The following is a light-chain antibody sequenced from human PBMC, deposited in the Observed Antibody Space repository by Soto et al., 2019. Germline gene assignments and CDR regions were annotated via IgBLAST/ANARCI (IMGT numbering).Light chain of an antibody. CDR3: VAWDDSLSAAV. J-gene: IGLJ7*01. Sequence: QSVLTQSPSASGTPGQRVTISCSGSSSNIGSNYVFWYQHLPGTAPKLLIYKNNQRPSGVPDRFSGSKSGTSASLGISGLRSEDEADYYCVAWDDSLSAAVFGGGTQLTVL. CDR2: KNN. CDR1: SSNIGSNY. V-gene: IGLV1-47*01.